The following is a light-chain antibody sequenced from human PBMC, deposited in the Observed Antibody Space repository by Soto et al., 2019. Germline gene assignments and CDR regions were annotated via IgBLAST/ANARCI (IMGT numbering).Light chain of an antibody. CDR3: QQAYSTPGWR. J-gene: IGKJ1*01. CDR1: QSISSY. Sequence: DIQMNQSASSLSAYVGDRVTVTCRASQSISSYLNWYQQRPGKAPKLLIYAASNLQSGVPSRFSGSGSGTDFTFIISSLQPEDSATYYCQQAYSTPGWRFAQGTKVDIK. V-gene: IGKV1-39*01. CDR2: AAS.